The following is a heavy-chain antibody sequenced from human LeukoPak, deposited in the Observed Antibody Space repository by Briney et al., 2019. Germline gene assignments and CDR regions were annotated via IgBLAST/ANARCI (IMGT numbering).Heavy chain of an antibody. CDR3: ARDNVAGGGYDWPTGWFDP. CDR1: GYTFTSYG. Sequence: SVKVSCKASGYTFTSYGISWVRQAPGQGLEWMGGIIPIFGTANYAQKFQGRVTITADESTSTAYMELSSLRSEDTAVYYCARDNVAGGGYDWPTGWFDPWGQGTLVTVSS. V-gene: IGHV1-69*13. D-gene: IGHD5-12*01. CDR2: IIPIFGTA. J-gene: IGHJ5*02.